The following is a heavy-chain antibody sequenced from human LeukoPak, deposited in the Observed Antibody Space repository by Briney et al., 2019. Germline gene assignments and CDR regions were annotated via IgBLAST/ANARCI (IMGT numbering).Heavy chain of an antibody. CDR1: GGTFSSYA. J-gene: IGHJ4*02. CDR2: INPSGGST. Sequence: ASVKVSCKASGGTFSSYAISWVRQAPGQGLEWMGIINPSGGSTSYAQKFQGRVTMTRDMSTSTVYMELSSLRSEDTAVYYCARAYYDYVWGSYRYFDYWGQGTLVTVSS. D-gene: IGHD3-16*02. V-gene: IGHV1-46*01. CDR3: ARAYYDYVWGSYRYFDY.